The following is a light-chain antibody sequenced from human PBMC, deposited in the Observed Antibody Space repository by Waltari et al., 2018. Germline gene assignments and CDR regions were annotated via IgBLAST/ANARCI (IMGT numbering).Light chain of an antibody. V-gene: IGLV2-23*01. J-gene: IGLJ1*01. CDR2: EGT. CDR3: CSYAGSTTFLYV. CDR1: SNDLGTYNL. Sequence: QSALTQPASVSGSPGQSITISCTGSSNDLGTYNLVSWYQQHPGKAPKLMIYEGTERPSGVSNRFSGSKAGNTGSLTISGRQAEDEADYYCCSYAGSTTFLYVFGTGTKVTVL.